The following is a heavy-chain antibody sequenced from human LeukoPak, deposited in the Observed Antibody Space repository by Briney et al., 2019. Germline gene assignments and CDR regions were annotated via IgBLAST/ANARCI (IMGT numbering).Heavy chain of an antibody. J-gene: IGHJ4*02. Sequence: SETLSLTCAVYGGSFSGYYWSWIRQPPGKGLEWIGEINHSGSTNYNPSLKSRVTISVDTSNNRFSLKLRSVTAADTAVYYCARLSGFHWGQGTLVTVSS. V-gene: IGHV4-34*01. D-gene: IGHD3-10*01. CDR3: ARLSGFH. CDR2: INHSGST. CDR1: GGSFSGYY.